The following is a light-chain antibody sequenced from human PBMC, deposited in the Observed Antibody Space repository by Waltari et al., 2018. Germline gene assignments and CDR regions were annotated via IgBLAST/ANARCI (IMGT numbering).Light chain of an antibody. CDR2: GAS. V-gene: IGKV3-20*01. CDR3: QKYSSSPRT. CDR1: QSVSSY. Sequence: VILTQSPATLSLSPGERATLSCRASQSVSSYLAWYQQKPGQAPRLLSYGASSRATGIPDRFSGSGSGTEFTLTISSLEPEDFAVYYCQKYSSSPRTFGQGTKVEIK. J-gene: IGKJ1*01.